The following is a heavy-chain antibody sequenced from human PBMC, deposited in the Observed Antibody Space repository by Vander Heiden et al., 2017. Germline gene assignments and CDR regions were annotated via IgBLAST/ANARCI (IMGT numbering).Heavy chain of an antibody. Sequence: QVQLVQSGAEVKKPGASVKVSCKASGYTFTSYAINWVRQATGQGLEWMGWMNPNSGNTGYAQKFQGRVTMTRNTSISTAYMELSSLRSEDTAVYYCARGRAVTKMDYFDYWGQGTLVTVSS. V-gene: IGHV1-8*01. D-gene: IGHD4-17*01. J-gene: IGHJ4*02. CDR2: MNPNSGNT. CDR1: GYTFTSYA. CDR3: ARGRAVTKMDYFDY.